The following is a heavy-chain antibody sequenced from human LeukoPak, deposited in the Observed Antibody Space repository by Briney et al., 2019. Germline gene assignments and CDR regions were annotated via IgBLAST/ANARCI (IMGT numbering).Heavy chain of an antibody. V-gene: IGHV3-43*02. CDR1: GFTFDDYA. CDR2: ISGDGGST. D-gene: IGHD1-1*01. J-gene: IGHJ6*02. CDR3: EKGEYRLLSSSSGRDV. Sequence: GGSLRLSCAASGFTFDDYAMHWVRQAPGKGLEWVSLISGDGGSTYYADSVKGRFTISRDNSKNSLYLQMNSLRTEDTALYYCEKGEYRLLSSSSGRDVWAKGPRSPSP.